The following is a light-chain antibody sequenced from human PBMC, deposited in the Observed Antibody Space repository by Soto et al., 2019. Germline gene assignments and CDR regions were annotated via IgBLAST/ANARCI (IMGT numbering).Light chain of an antibody. V-gene: IGLV2-23*01. CDR3: CSYAGSSSYV. CDR1: SSDVGSYNL. J-gene: IGLJ1*01. CDR2: EGS. Sequence: QSALTQPASVSGSPGQSITISCTGTSSDVGSYNLVSWYQQHPGKAPKHMIYEGSTRPSGVSNRFSGSKSGNTASLTISGLQAEDEADYYCCSYAGSSSYVFGNGTKLTVL.